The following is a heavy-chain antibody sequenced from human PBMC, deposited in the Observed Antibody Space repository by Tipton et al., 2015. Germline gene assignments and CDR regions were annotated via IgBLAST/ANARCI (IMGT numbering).Heavy chain of an antibody. CDR1: GFTFSTYD. CDR3: ARPRVETTMFTRDWYFDL. Sequence: SLRPSCAASGFTFSTYDMHWVRQATGKGLEWVSGIGTAGETYYPGSVKGRFTISRENAKKSLYLQMNSLRAGDTAVYYYARPRVETTMFTRDWYFDLWGRGTLVTVSS. J-gene: IGHJ2*01. V-gene: IGHV3-13*01. D-gene: IGHD5-18*01. CDR2: IGTAGET.